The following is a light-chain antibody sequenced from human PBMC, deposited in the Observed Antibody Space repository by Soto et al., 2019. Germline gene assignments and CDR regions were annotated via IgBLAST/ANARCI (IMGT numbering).Light chain of an antibody. Sequence: EIGLTKTPGTLSLSPGERATLSCRASQSVGSDFLAWYQQRPGQPPRILIFGASGRATGIPDRFSGSGSGTDFTLTISRLEPEDFVVYNCQQYAILPCAFAQRTKVDIK. V-gene: IGKV3-20*01. J-gene: IGKJ1*01. CDR3: QQYAILPCA. CDR2: GAS. CDR1: QSVGSDF.